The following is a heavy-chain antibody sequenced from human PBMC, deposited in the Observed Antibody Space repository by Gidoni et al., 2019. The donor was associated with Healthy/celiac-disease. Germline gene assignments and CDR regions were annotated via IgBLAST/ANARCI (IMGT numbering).Heavy chain of an antibody. D-gene: IGHD1-26*01. Sequence: EVQLLESGGGLVQPGGSLRLSCAASGFTFSSYAMSWVRQAPGKGLEWVSAMSGSGGSTYYADSVKGRFTISRDNSKNTLYLQMNSLRAEDTAVYYCAKDGRAGSLLPRDYWGQGTLVTVSS. CDR3: AKDGRAGSLLPRDY. J-gene: IGHJ4*02. CDR1: GFTFSSYA. V-gene: IGHV3-23*01. CDR2: MSGSGGST.